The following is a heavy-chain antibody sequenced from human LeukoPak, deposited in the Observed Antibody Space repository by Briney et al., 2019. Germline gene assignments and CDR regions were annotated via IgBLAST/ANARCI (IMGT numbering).Heavy chain of an antibody. V-gene: IGHV1-2*02. J-gene: IGHJ5*02. D-gene: IGHD5-18*01. CDR2: INPNGGDT. CDR3: ARGPFRNVDIAMVASRFDP. CDR1: GYTFSGYY. Sequence: GASVKVSCKASGYTFSGYYLHWVRQAPGQGLEWMGWINPNGGDTNYSQKFQGRVTMTKDTSITTAYMELSSLRSDDTALYYCARGPFRNVDIAMVASRFDPWGQGTLVTVSS.